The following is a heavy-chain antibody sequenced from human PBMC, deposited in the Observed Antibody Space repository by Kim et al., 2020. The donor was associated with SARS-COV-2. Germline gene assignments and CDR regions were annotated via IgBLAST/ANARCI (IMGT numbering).Heavy chain of an antibody. Sequence: ASVKVSCKASGYTFTSYYMHWVRQAPGQGLEWMGIINPSGGSTSYAQKFQGRVTMTRDTSTSTVYMELSSLRSEDTAVYYCARTHRYSSSWYRHGMDVWGQGTTVTVSS. D-gene: IGHD6-13*01. CDR1: GYTFTSYY. CDR2: INPSGGST. J-gene: IGHJ6*02. V-gene: IGHV1-46*01. CDR3: ARTHRYSSSWYRHGMDV.